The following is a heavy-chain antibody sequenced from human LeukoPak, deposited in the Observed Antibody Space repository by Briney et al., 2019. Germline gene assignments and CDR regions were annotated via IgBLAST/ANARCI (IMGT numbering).Heavy chain of an antibody. CDR3: ARGSRGYSGSGRYWYFDL. CDR1: GSSIRGYF. D-gene: IGHD5-12*01. Sequence: PSETLSLTCSVSGSSIRGYFWSWVRQPPGKGLEWISSVYYTGSTDYSPSLKSRLTVSIDTSKIQFSLSLRSVTAADTAVYYCARGSRGYSGSGRYWYFDLWGRGTLVTVSS. CDR2: VYYTGST. J-gene: IGHJ2*01. V-gene: IGHV4-59*01.